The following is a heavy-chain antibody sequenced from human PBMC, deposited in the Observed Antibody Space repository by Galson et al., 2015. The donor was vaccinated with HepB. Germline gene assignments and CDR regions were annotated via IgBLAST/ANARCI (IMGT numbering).Heavy chain of an antibody. J-gene: IGHJ5*02. CDR1: GGTFSSYA. V-gene: IGHV1-69*06. Sequence: SVKVSCKASGGTFSSYAINWVRQAPGQGLEWMGGIIPIYGRVSYAQNFQGRVTINADKSTSTAFMELSSLRSEDTAVYYCARGLVGASRGDNWFDPWGQGTLVTVSS. CDR2: IIPIYGRV. CDR3: ARGLVGASRGDNWFDP. D-gene: IGHD1-26*01.